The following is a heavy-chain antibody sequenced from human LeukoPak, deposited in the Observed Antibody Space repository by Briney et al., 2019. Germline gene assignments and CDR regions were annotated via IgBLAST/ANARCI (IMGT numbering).Heavy chain of an antibody. V-gene: IGHV1-18*01. D-gene: IGHD3-3*01. J-gene: IGHJ4*02. CDR1: GYTFTSYG. CDR3: ARERRMGYDFWSGYQRAFDY. CDR2: ISAYNGNT. Sequence: ASVKVSCKASGYTFTSYGISWVRQAPGQGLEWMGWISAYNGNTNYAQKLQGRVTMTTDTSTSTAYMELRSLRSDDTAVYYCARERRMGYDFWSGYQRAFDYWGQGTLVTVSS.